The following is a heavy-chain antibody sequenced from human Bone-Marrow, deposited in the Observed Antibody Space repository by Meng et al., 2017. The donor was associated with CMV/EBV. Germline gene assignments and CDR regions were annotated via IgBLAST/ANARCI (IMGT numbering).Heavy chain of an antibody. V-gene: IGHV4-61*01. CDR1: GGSVSSGSYY. CDR3: AAWEAYYYGMDV. J-gene: IGHJ6*02. D-gene: IGHD1-26*01. Sequence: GALRLSCTVSGGSVSSGSYYWSWIRQPPGKGLEWIGYIYYSRSTNYNPSLKSRVTISVDTSKNQFSLKLSSVTAADTAVYYCAAWEAYYYGMDVWGQGTTVTVSS. CDR2: IYYSRST.